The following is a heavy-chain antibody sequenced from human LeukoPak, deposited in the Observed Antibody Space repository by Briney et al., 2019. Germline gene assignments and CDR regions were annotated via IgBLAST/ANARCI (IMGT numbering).Heavy chain of an antibody. J-gene: IGHJ6*03. Sequence: SETLSLTCTVSGYSISSGYYWGWIRPPPGKGLEWIGSIYHSGSTYYNPSLKSRVTISVDTSKNQFSLKLSSVTAADTAVYYCARDTVEEAYYYYYMDVWGKGTTVTVSS. V-gene: IGHV4-38-2*02. CDR2: IYHSGST. D-gene: IGHD2-15*01. CDR1: GYSISSGYY. CDR3: ARDTVEEAYYYYYMDV.